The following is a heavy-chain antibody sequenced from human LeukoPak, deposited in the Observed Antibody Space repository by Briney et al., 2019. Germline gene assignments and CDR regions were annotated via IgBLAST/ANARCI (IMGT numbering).Heavy chain of an antibody. Sequence: SETLSLTCTVSGYSISSGYYWGWIRQPPGKGLEWIGSIYHSGSTYYNPSLKSRVTISVDTSKNQFSLKLSSVTAADTAVYYCARGQDYGDYLNWFDPWGQGTLVTVSS. CDR2: IYHSGST. CDR3: ARGQDYGDYLNWFDP. J-gene: IGHJ5*02. D-gene: IGHD4-17*01. V-gene: IGHV4-38-2*02. CDR1: GYSISSGYY.